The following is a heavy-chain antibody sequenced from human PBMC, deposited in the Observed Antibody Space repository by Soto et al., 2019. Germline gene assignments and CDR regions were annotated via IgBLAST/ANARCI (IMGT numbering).Heavy chain of an antibody. V-gene: IGHV1-18*01. CDR1: GYPFTSYG. CDR3: ERVMSRCMDV. CDR2: ISAYNGNT. J-gene: IGHJ6*02. Sequence: GXSVKGSCKASGYPFTSYGISWVRQAPGQGLEWMGWISAYNGNTNYAQKLQGRVTMTTDTSTSTAYMELRSLRSDDTAVYYCERVMSRCMDVWGQGTTVTVSS.